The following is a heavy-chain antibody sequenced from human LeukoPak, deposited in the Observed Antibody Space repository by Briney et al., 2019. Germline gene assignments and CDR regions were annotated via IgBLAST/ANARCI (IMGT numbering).Heavy chain of an antibody. CDR2: IRYDGSNK. J-gene: IGHJ4*02. CDR3: AKDHGAAGTLFDY. D-gene: IGHD6-13*01. V-gene: IGHV3-30*02. CDR1: GFTFSSYG. Sequence: GGSLRLSCAASGFTFSSYGMHWVRQAPGKGLEGVAFIRYDGSNKYYADSVKGRFTISRDNSKNTLYLQMNSLRAEDTAVYYCAKDHGAAGTLFDYWGQGTLVTVSS.